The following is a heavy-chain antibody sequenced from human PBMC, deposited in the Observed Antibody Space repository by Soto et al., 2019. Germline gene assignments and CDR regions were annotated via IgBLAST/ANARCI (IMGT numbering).Heavy chain of an antibody. J-gene: IGHJ6*02. D-gene: IGHD2-21*01. CDR1: GYTFTSYG. V-gene: IGHV1-18*01. Sequence: QVQLVQSGTEVKKPGASVKVSCKASGYTFTSYGISWVRQAPGQGLEWMGWISAYNGNTNYAQKVQGRVTMTTDTSTSTAYMELRSLRSDDTVVYYCARVGLWGGGNSHYYYGMDVWGQGTTVTVSS. CDR3: ARVGLWGGGNSHYYYGMDV. CDR2: ISAYNGNT.